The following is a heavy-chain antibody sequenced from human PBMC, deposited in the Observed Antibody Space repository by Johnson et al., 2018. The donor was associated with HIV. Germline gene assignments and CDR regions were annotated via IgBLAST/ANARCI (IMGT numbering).Heavy chain of an antibody. Sequence: QVQLVESGGGLVQPGGSLRLSCVASGFTFSSYAMHWVRQAPGKGLEWVAVISYDGSNKYYADSVKGRFTISRDNSKNTVYLQMDSLRGEDTAVYYCARDPGNGGRPFDAFDIWG. CDR2: ISYDGSNK. D-gene: IGHD4-23*01. CDR3: ARDPGNGGRPFDAFDI. V-gene: IGHV3-30*04. J-gene: IGHJ3*02. CDR1: GFTFSSYA.